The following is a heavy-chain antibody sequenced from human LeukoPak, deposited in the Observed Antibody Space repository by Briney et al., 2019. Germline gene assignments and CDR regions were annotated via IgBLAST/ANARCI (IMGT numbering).Heavy chain of an antibody. CDR1: GGSISSSNDY. V-gene: IGHV4-39*01. J-gene: IGHJ6*02. CDR3: ARQAEAMDV. CDR2: IYHIGGT. Sequence: SETRSLTCTVSGGSISSSNDYWGWVRQPPGKGLEWIGTIYHIGGTHYNPSLKSRATMSVDTSKNQFSLKLSSVTAADTAVYYCARQAEAMDVWGQGTTVTVSS. D-gene: IGHD6-19*01.